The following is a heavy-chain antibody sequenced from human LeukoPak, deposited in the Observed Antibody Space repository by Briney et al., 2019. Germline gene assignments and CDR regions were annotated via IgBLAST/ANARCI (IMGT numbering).Heavy chain of an antibody. CDR3: AIEYYGNYEGFANLNF. D-gene: IGHD4-11*01. J-gene: IGHJ4*02. Sequence: PGGSLRLSCAASGFTFSSYWMSWVRQAPGQGLERVANIKQDGSEKYYVDSVKGRFTISRDNAKNSLYLQMNSLRAEYTAVYYWAIEYYGNYEGFANLNFWGQGTLVTVSS. CDR1: GFTFSSYW. V-gene: IGHV3-7*01. CDR2: IKQDGSEK.